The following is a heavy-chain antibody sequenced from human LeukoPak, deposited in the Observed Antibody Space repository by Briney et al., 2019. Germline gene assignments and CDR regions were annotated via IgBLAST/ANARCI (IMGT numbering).Heavy chain of an antibody. CDR3: AKREPNKNWFDP. V-gene: IGHV4-39*01. CDR1: GGSISSSSYY. D-gene: IGHD1/OR15-1a*01. CDR2: IRHSGNA. Sequence: SETLSLTCTVSGGSISSSSYYWGWIRQPPGKGLEWIGEIRHSGNAYYNSSLKSRITIPVDTSENQFSLRLNSVTAADTAVYYCAKREPNKNWFDPWGRGTLVTVSS. J-gene: IGHJ5*02.